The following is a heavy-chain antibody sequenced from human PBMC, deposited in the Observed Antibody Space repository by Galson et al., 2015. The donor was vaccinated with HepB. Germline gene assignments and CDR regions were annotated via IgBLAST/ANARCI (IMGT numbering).Heavy chain of an antibody. D-gene: IGHD1-7*01. V-gene: IGHV3-48*02. CDR2: ISSSSSTI. CDR1: GFTFSSYS. CDR3: ARLRPWNYAVYYYYGMDV. Sequence: SLRLSCAASGFTFSSYSMNWVRQAPGKGLEWVSYISSSSSTIYYADSVKGRFTISRDNAKNSLYLQMNSLIDEDTAVYYCARLRPWNYAVYYYYGMDVWGQGTTVTVSS. J-gene: IGHJ6*02.